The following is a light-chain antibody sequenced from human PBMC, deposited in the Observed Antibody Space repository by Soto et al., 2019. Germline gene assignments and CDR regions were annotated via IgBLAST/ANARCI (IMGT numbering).Light chain of an antibody. CDR2: GNT. Sequence: QPVLTQPPSVSGAPGQRVTISCSGGSSNIGAGYDVQWYQQLPGTAPKLLIYGNTNRPSGVPDRFSASKSGTSASLAITGLQAEDEADYHCQSYDSSLSARVFGGGTQLTVL. V-gene: IGLV1-40*01. CDR3: QSYDSSLSARV. J-gene: IGLJ3*02. CDR1: SSNIGAGYD.